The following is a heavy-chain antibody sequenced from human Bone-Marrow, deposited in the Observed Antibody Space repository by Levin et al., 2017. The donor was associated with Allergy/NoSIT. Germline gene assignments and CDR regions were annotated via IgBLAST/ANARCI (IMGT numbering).Heavy chain of an antibody. D-gene: IGHD5-12*01. CDR3: AAMGLPPLYHYGMDV. CDR1: GYSFTSYW. CDR2: IYPGDSDT. J-gene: IGHJ6*02. Sequence: KVSCKGSGYSFTSYWIAWVRQMPGKGLECMGVIYPGDSDTRYSPSFQGQVTISADKSTSTAYLQWSSLKASDTAKYYCAAMGLPPLYHYGMDVWGQGTTVTVSS. V-gene: IGHV5-51*01.